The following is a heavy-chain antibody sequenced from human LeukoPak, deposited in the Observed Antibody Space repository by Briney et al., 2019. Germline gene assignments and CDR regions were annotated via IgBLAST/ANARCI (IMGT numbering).Heavy chain of an antibody. Sequence: ASVKVSCKASGYTFTSYYMHWVRQAPGQGLEWMGIINPSGGSTSYAQKFQGRVTMTRDTSTSTVYMELSSLRSEDTAVYYCASAHYGDYVRDSWGQGTLVTVSS. CDR2: INPSGGST. CDR1: GYTFTSYY. J-gene: IGHJ4*02. V-gene: IGHV1-46*01. CDR3: ASAHYGDYVRDS. D-gene: IGHD4-17*01.